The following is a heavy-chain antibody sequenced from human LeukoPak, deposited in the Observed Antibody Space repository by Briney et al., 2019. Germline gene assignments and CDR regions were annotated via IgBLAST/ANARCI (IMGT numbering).Heavy chain of an antibody. CDR3: ARENWLFEYSSSPDDY. CDR2: IGSSSSTI. J-gene: IGHJ4*02. Sequence: PGGSLRLSCAASGFTFSSYAMSWVRQAPGKGLEWVSYIGSSSSTIYYGDSVKGRFTISRDNAKNSLYLQMNSLRAEDTAVYYCARENWLFEYSSSPDDYWGQGALVTVSS. CDR1: GFTFSSYA. D-gene: IGHD6-6*01. V-gene: IGHV3-48*01.